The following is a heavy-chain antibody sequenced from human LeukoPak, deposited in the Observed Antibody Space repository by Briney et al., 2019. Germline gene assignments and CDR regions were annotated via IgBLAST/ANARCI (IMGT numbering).Heavy chain of an antibody. D-gene: IGHD5-18*01. CDR1: GYTFTSYY. J-gene: IGHJ4*02. Sequence: ASVKVSCKASGYTFTSYYMHWVRQAPGQGLEWMGIINPSGGSTTYAQKFQGRVTMTRDTSTNTVYMELSSLRSEDTAVYYCATDGRLRYSYGFDYWGQGTLVTVSS. CDR2: INPSGGST. CDR3: ATDGRLRYSYGFDY. V-gene: IGHV1-46*01.